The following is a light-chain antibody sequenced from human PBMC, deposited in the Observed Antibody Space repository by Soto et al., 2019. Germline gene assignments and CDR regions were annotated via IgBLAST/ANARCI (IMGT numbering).Light chain of an antibody. V-gene: IGLV2-14*01. CDR1: SSDVGGSNH. CDR3: VSFTSSTTYV. CDR2: DVT. J-gene: IGLJ1*01. Sequence: QSALAQPASVSDSPGQSITISCTGTSSDVGGSNHVSWYQQHPGKAPKLMIYDVTNRPSGVSNRFSGSKSGSTASLIISGLQAEDEADYYCVSFTSSTTYVFGTGTKVTVL.